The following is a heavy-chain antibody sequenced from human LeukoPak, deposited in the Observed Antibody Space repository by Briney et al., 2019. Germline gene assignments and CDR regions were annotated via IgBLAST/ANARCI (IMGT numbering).Heavy chain of an antibody. Sequence: PGGSLRLSCAASGFTFSSYAMPWVRQAPGKGLEWVAVISYDGSNKYYADSVKGRFTISRDNSKNTLFLQMNSLRAEDTAVYYCARRGDGGRSFDYWSQGTLVTVSS. D-gene: IGHD4-23*01. CDR2: ISYDGSNK. V-gene: IGHV3-30*14. CDR1: GFTFSSYA. CDR3: ARRGDGGRSFDY. J-gene: IGHJ4*02.